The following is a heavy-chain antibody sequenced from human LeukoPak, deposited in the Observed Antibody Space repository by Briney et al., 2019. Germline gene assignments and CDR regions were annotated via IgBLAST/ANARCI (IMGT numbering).Heavy chain of an antibody. CDR3: ARDKGLGRYAFNI. J-gene: IGHJ3*02. CDR2: TYYRSKWYN. D-gene: IGHD7-27*01. Sequence: SQTLSLTCAISGDSVSTNSATWNWIRQSPSRGLEWLGRTYYRSKWYNDYAVSVKSRITINPDTSKNQFSLQLNSVTPEDTAVYYCARDKGLGRYAFNIWGQGTMATVSP. V-gene: IGHV6-1*01. CDR1: GDSVSTNSAT.